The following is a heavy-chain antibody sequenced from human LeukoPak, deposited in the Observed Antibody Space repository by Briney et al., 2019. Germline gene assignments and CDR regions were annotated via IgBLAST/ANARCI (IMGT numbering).Heavy chain of an antibody. CDR2: IKSKTDGGTT. D-gene: IGHD5-18*01. CDR3: TTPGVGYSYGYIIKIVAKTGGMDV. J-gene: IGHJ6*02. Sequence: GGSLRLSCAAAGFTFSNAWMSWVRQAPGKGLEWVGRIKSKTDGGTTDYAAPVKGRFTISRDDSKNTLYLQMNSLKTEDTAVYYCTTPGVGYSYGYIIKIVAKTGGMDVWGQGTTVTVSS. V-gene: IGHV3-15*01. CDR1: GFTFSNAW.